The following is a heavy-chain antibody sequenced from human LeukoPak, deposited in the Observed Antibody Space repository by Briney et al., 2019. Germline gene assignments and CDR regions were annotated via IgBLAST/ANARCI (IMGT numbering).Heavy chain of an antibody. J-gene: IGHJ3*02. D-gene: IGHD1-1*01. Sequence: SETLSLTCTVSGDSISSYYWSWIRQPPGKGLEWIGYVYYSGSTEHNPSLKSRVTMSVDTSKNQFSLKLSSVTAADTAVYHCARHCPPNCKHTFDIWGQGTVVTVSS. CDR3: ARHCPPNCKHTFDI. CDR2: VYYSGST. V-gene: IGHV4-59*08. CDR1: GDSISSYY.